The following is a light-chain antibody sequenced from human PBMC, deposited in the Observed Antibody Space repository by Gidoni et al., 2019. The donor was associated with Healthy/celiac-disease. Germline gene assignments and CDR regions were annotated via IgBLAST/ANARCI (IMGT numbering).Light chain of an antibody. Sequence: DIQMTQSPSTLSASVGDRVTITCRASQSIRSWLAWYQQKPGKAPKLLIYKAYRLESGVPSRFRGSGSGTEFTRTISSLEPDDCATDDGQNLGTFGQGTKVEIK. J-gene: IGKJ1*01. CDR3: QNLGT. CDR2: KAY. V-gene: IGKV1-5*03. CDR1: QSIRSW.